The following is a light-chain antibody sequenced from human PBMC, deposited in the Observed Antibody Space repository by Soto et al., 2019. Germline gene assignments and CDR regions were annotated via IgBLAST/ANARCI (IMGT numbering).Light chain of an antibody. CDR2: LNSDGRH. CDR1: SGHSSYA. Sequence: QSVLTQSPSASASLGASVKLTCTLSSGHSSYAIAWHQQQPEKGPRYLMKLNSDGRHFKGDGIPDRFSGSSSGAERYLTISSLQSEDEAEYYCQTWGTGIHVVFGGGTKLTVL. CDR3: QTWGTGIHVV. V-gene: IGLV4-69*01. J-gene: IGLJ2*01.